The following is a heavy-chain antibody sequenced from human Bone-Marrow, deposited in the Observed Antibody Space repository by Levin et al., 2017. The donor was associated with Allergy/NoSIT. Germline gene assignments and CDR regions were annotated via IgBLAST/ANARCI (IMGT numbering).Heavy chain of an antibody. J-gene: IGHJ6*02. CDR1: GESFSGYY. V-gene: IGHV4-34*01. Sequence: PSETLSLTCVVSGESFSGYYWTWIRQAPGKGLEWIGEIDHRGSTKYNPSLKSRVTISVDTSKNQFSLKLSSVTAADTAVYYCARIDSSSWTFLDYGMDVWGQGTTVTVSS. CDR2: IDHRGST. CDR3: ARIDSSSWTFLDYGMDV. D-gene: IGHD6-13*01.